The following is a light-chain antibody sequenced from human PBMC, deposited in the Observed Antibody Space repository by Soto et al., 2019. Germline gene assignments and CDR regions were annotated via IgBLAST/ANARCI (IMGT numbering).Light chain of an antibody. Sequence: EVVLTQSPGTLSLSPGERVTLSFSASESVSTNLAWYQQKPGQAPRLLMFRTSTRATGVPARFSVSGSGTEFNLTISSLQSEDFAVYYCQQYNNWPRATFGGGTKVDI. CDR3: QQYNNWPRAT. J-gene: IGKJ4*01. CDR2: RTS. CDR1: ESVSTN. V-gene: IGKV3-15*01.